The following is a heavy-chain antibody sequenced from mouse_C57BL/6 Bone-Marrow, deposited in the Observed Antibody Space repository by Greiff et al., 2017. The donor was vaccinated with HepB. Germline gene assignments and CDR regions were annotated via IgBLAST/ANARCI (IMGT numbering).Heavy chain of an antibody. D-gene: IGHD1-1*01. Sequence: VQLQQSGAELARPGASVKMSCKASGYTFTSYTMHWVKQRPGQGLEWIGYINPSSGYTKYNQKFKDKATLTADKSSSTAYMQLSSLTSEDSAVYYCALYYYGSSWYFDVWGTGTTVTVSS. CDR3: ALYYYGSSWYFDV. CDR2: INPSSGYT. J-gene: IGHJ1*03. CDR1: GYTFTSYT. V-gene: IGHV1-4*01.